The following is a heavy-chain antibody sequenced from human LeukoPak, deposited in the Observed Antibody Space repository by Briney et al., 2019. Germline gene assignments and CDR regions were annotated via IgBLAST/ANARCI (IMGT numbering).Heavy chain of an antibody. CDR3: ARESAYAVGDF. CDR1: GFTVRSSY. Sequence: HSGGSLRLSCAASGFTVRSSYMSWFRQAPGKGLEWASVIYNDGRTYYADSVKGRFIISKDISKNTLYLQMNNLRADDTAVYYCARESAYAVGDFWGRGTLVTVSS. CDR2: IYNDGRT. D-gene: IGHD3-3*01. V-gene: IGHV3-53*01. J-gene: IGHJ4*02.